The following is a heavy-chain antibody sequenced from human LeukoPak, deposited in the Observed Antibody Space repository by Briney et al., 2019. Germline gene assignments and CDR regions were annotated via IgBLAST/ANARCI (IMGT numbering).Heavy chain of an antibody. J-gene: IGHJ4*02. D-gene: IGHD6-13*01. Sequence: ASANVSCKASCYTFTSYGVSWVRPAPGQRLEWMGWISTYTGDTNYAQKLQDRLTMTTDTSASTAFMELRSMTSDDTAVYYCTIATIAAAGIDYWGQGTLVTVSS. CDR2: ISTYTGDT. V-gene: IGHV1-18*01. CDR1: CYTFTSYG. CDR3: TIATIAAAGIDY.